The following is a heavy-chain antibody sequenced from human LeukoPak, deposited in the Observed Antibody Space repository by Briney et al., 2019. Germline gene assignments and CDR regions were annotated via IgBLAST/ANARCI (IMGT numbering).Heavy chain of an antibody. V-gene: IGHV5-51*01. CDR1: GYSFTNYW. CDR2: IYPGDSDT. Sequence: GESLKISCKGSGYSFTNYWIGWVRQMPGKGLEWMGIIYPGDSDTRYSPSFQGQVTISADKSISTAYLQWSSLKASDTAMYYCARPFDDSSGYYPDAFDIWGQGTMVTVSS. D-gene: IGHD3-22*01. CDR3: ARPFDDSSGYYPDAFDI. J-gene: IGHJ3*02.